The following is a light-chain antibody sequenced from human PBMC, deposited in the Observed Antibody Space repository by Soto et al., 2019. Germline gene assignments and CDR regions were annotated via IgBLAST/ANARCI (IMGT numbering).Light chain of an antibody. CDR1: QGISNY. Sequence: IQLTQSPSSLSASVGERAPISFRASQGISNYLAWFQQKPGKAPKLLISAASTLQSGVPSRFSGGGSGTDFTLTISSLQPEDFATYYCQNHNSYSEEFGQGTTVDIK. J-gene: IGKJ1*01. CDR2: AAS. V-gene: IGKV1-9*01. CDR3: QNHNSYSEE.